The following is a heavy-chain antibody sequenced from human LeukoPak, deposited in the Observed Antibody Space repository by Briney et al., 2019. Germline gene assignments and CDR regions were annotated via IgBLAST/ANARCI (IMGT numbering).Heavy chain of an antibody. CDR2: IKEDVSEK. V-gene: IGHV3-7*01. CDR1: GFTFSRHW. J-gene: IGHJ4*02. CDR3: ARDGR. Sequence: PGGSLRLSCAASGFTFSRHWMSWVRQAPGKGPEWVASIKEDVSEKYYADSVWGRFTISRDNAKSSMYLQMNSLRAEDTAVYYCARDGRWGQGTLVSVSS.